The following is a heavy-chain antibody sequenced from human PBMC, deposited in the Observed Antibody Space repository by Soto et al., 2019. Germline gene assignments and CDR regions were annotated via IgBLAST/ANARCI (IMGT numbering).Heavy chain of an antibody. Sequence: QVQLQESGPGLVKPSQTLSLTCTVSGGSISSGGYYWSWIRQHPGKGLEWIGDIYYRGSTYYNPSLKRRVTISVDTSKNQFPLKLSSVTPADTAVYCCAREHDTTVTTYWFDPWGQGTLVTVSS. D-gene: IGHD4-17*01. CDR1: GGSISSGGYY. J-gene: IGHJ5*02. V-gene: IGHV4-31*03. CDR3: AREHDTTVTTYWFDP. CDR2: IYYRGST.